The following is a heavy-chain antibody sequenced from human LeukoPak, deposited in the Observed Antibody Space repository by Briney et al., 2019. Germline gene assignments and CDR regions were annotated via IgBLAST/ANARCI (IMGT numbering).Heavy chain of an antibody. CDR3: ARRWEITFGGVIVTPDD. Sequence: ASVKVSCKASGYTFTGYYMHWVRQAPGQGLEWMGRINPNSGGTNYAQKFQGRVTMTRDTSISTAYMELSRLRSDDTAVYYCARRWEITFGGVIVTPDDWGQGTLVTVSS. CDR2: INPNSGGT. D-gene: IGHD3-16*02. J-gene: IGHJ4*02. CDR1: GYTFTGYY. V-gene: IGHV1-2*06.